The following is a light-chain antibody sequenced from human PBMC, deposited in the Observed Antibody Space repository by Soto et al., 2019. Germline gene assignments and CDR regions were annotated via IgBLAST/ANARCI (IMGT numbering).Light chain of an antibody. CDR2: GAS. CDR1: QSVSSY. CDR3: KPYNNWPLT. Sequence: EIVLPQSPATLSLSPGARATLSGRASQSVSSYLAWYQQKPGQAPRLLIYGASTRATGVPTRFSGSRSGAEFTLTINSLQSEDFAVYYCKPYNNWPLTFGGGTKVDIK. J-gene: IGKJ4*01. V-gene: IGKV3-15*01.